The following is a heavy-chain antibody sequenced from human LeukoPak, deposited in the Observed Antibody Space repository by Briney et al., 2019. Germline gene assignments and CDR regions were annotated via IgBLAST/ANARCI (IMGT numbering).Heavy chain of an antibody. D-gene: IGHD4-17*01. Sequence: PGGSLRLSCAASGFTFSNYVMSWVRQAPGKGLEWASGISASGGSTYYADSVKGRFTISRDNSKNTLYLEMNNLRAEDTAVFYCAKDGDQLTVTKLDYWGQGTLVTVSS. CDR3: AKDGDQLTVTKLDY. CDR2: ISASGGST. V-gene: IGHV3-23*01. J-gene: IGHJ4*02. CDR1: GFTFSNYV.